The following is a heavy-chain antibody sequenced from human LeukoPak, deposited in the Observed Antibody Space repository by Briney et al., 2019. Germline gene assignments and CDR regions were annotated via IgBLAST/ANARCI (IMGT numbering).Heavy chain of an antibody. CDR1: GGSISSYY. CDR3: ARDLVVPAAMHYYMDV. CDR2: IYTSGST. J-gene: IGHJ6*03. D-gene: IGHD2-2*01. Sequence: SETLSLTCTVSGGSISSYYWSWIRQPAGKGLEWIGRIYTSGSTNYNPSLKSRVTLSVDTSKNQFSLKLSSVTAADTAVYYCARDLVVPAAMHYYMDVWGRGTPVSVS. V-gene: IGHV4-4*07.